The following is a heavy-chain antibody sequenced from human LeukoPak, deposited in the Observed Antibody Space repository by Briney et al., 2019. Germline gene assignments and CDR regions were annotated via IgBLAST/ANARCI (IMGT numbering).Heavy chain of an antibody. CDR1: GGSFSGYY. J-gene: IGHJ4*02. Sequence: SETLSLTCAVYGGSFSGYYWRCIRQPPGKGLEWIGEINHSGSTNCNPSLKSRVTISVDTSKNQYSLKLSSVTAADTAVYYCARVGVAGTGYWGQGTLVTVSS. CDR2: INHSGST. CDR3: ARVGVAGTGY. V-gene: IGHV4-34*01. D-gene: IGHD6-19*01.